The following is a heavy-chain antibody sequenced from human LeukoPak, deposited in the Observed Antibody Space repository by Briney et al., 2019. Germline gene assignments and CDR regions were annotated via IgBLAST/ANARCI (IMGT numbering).Heavy chain of an antibody. Sequence: GASVKVSCKAFGYTFSSNYMHWVRQAPGQGPEWMGVISPNGGSTTYAQKFQGRVTLTRDMSTSTDYLELSSLRSEDTAVYYCARDKSVRDEAWWFNPWRQGTLPTVSS. J-gene: IGHJ5*02. V-gene: IGHV1-46*01. CDR2: ISPNGGST. CDR1: GYTFSSNY. D-gene: IGHD5-24*01. CDR3: ARDKSVRDEAWWFNP.